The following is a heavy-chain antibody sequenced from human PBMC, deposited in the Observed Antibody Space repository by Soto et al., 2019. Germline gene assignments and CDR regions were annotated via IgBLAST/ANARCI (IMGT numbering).Heavy chain of an antibody. Sequence: QVQRQESGPGLVRPSQILSLNCTVSGGSMTSGGYYWNWIRHPPGMGLEWIGFIHNSGSLYYNPSLRSRLLISLDTSKNQFSLRLSSVTVADSAVYYCARRGDTLPSFYFGMDVWGQGTTVTVSS. D-gene: IGHD2-21*02. CDR2: IHNSGSL. J-gene: IGHJ6*02. V-gene: IGHV4-31*03. CDR1: GGSMTSGGYY. CDR3: ARRGDTLPSFYFGMDV.